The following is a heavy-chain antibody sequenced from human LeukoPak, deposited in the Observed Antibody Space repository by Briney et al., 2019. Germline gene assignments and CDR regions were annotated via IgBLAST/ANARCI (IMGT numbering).Heavy chain of an antibody. J-gene: IGHJ6*02. D-gene: IGHD6-19*01. CDR1: GFTFSNAW. V-gene: IGHV3-15*01. CDR2: IKSKTDGGTT. Sequence: GGSLRLSCAASGFTFSNAWMCWVRQAPGKGLEWVGRIKSKTDGGTTDYAAPVKGRYTISRDDSKNTLYLQMNSLKTEDTAVYYCTTDSSGWSYYYYYGMDVWGQGTTVTVSS. CDR3: TTDSSGWSYYYYYGMDV.